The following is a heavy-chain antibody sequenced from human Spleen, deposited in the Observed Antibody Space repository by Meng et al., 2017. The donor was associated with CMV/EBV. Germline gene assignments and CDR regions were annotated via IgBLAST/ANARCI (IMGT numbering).Heavy chain of an antibody. CDR2: ISNDESKI. D-gene: IGHD3-22*01. CDR1: GLTFSSDA. Sequence: SGLTFSSDAMYWVRQAPGKGLEWVSVISNDESKISCADFMKSRFTISRDNSKNTLFLQMSSLRAEDTAVYYCARRAVTMILDIHFDYWGQGTLVTVSS. V-gene: IGHV3-30*04. CDR3: ARRAVTMILDIHFDY. J-gene: IGHJ4*02.